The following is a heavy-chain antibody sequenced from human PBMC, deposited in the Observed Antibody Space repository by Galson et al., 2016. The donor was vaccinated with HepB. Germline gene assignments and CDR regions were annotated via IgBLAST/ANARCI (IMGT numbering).Heavy chain of an antibody. CDR1: GASIDSYY. CDR2: VSYTGSA. CDR3: ARLGGYTSGTFSGYFDP. D-gene: IGHD3-10*01. V-gene: IGHV4-59*03. Sequence: ETLSLTCTVSGASIDSYYWTWFRRPPGKGLEWIGFVSYTGSADFSPSLKSRVSISIDTSKRQFSLRLNSVTATDTGMYFCARLGGYTSGTFSGYFDPWGQGTLVTVSS. J-gene: IGHJ5*02.